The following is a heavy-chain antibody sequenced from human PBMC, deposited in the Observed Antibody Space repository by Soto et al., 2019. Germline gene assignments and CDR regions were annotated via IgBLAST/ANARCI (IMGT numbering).Heavy chain of an antibody. CDR1: GDSLSDQW. V-gene: IGHV5-51*01. CDR3: ARRRGRCSDGVCYSWWFDP. J-gene: IGHJ5*02. CDR2: VFLGDSDA. Sequence: ESLKISWQGSGDSLSDQWIVWVRHTPDKCLEWIGFVFLGDSDARYSPAFQGQVTMSADRSSTYLQWSRLKASDTGIYYCARRRGRCSDGVCYSWWFDPWGQGTRVTVSS. D-gene: IGHD2-8*01.